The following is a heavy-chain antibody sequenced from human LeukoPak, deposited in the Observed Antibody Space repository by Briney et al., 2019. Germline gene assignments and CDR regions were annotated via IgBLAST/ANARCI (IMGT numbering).Heavy chain of an antibody. V-gene: IGHV1-46*01. CDR1: GYSFTNYW. Sequence: GESLKISCKGSGYSFTNYWIGWVRQAPGQGLEWMGIINPSGGSTSYAQKFQGRVTITADESTSTAYMELSSLRSEDTAVYYCASTSSGDYYYYYGMDVWGQGTTVTVSS. CDR3: ASTSSGDYYYYYGMDV. CDR2: INPSGGST. J-gene: IGHJ6*02. D-gene: IGHD6-6*01.